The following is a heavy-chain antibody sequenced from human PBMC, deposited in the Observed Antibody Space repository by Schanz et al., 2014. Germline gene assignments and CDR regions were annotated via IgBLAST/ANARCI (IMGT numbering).Heavy chain of an antibody. D-gene: IGHD3-10*01. CDR1: GGTFSSYT. V-gene: IGHV1-69*02. J-gene: IGHJ4*02. CDR3: ARCRGFYDY. CDR2: IIPVLNIA. Sequence: QVQLVQSGGEMKKPGSSVKVSCKLSGGTFSSYTISWMRQAPGQGLEWMGKIIPVLNIATYAQRFQGRVSITADTSTNTAYMELSSLTSEDTAVHYCARCRGFYDYWGQGTLVTVSA.